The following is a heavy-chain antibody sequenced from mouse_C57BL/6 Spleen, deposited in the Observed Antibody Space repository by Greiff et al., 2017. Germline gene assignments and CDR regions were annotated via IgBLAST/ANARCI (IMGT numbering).Heavy chain of an antibody. V-gene: IGHV1-80*01. J-gene: IGHJ4*01. CDR2: IYPGDGDT. CDR1: GYAFSSYW. Sequence: VKLQESGAELVKPGASVKISCKASGYAFSSYWMNWVKQRPGKGLEWIGQIYPGDGDTNYNGKFKGKATLTADKSSSTAYMQLSSLTSEDSAVYFCSNDGYYVSYAMDYWGQGTSVTVSS. D-gene: IGHD2-3*01. CDR3: SNDGYYVSYAMDY.